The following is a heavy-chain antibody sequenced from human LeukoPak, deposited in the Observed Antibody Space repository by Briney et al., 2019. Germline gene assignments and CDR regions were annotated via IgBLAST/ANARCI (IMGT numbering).Heavy chain of an antibody. Sequence: GGSLRLSCAASGFTFSTYAMTWVRQAPGKGLAWVSDISGSGGGTYYADSVKGRFTISRDNSKNTLNLQMNSLRAEDTAVYYCAKRSDWNLVYYFDYWGQGILVTVSS. J-gene: IGHJ4*02. CDR3: AKRSDWNLVYYFDY. CDR2: ISGSGGGT. CDR1: GFTFSTYA. V-gene: IGHV3-23*01. D-gene: IGHD1-1*01.